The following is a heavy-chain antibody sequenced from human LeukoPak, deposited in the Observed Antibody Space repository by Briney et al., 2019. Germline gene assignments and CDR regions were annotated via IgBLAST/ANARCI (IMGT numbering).Heavy chain of an antibody. CDR2: IYYSGSA. V-gene: IGHV4-59*01. J-gene: IGHJ4*02. CDR3: ARTITFGGVIVIPDYFDY. D-gene: IGHD3-16*02. Sequence: SETLSLTCTVSGGSISSYYWSWIRQPPGKGLEWIGYIYYSGSANYNPSLKSRVTISVDTSKNQFSLKLSPVTAADTAVYYCARTITFGGVIVIPDYFDYWGQGTLVTVSS. CDR1: GGSISSYY.